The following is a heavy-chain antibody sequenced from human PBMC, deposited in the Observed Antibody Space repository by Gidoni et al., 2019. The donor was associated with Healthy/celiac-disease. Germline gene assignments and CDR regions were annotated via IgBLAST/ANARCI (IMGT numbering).Heavy chain of an antibody. CDR3: ARHNYYYDSSGYYHLDY. CDR2: IYPGESDT. J-gene: IGHJ4*02. CDR1: GYTFTSYW. V-gene: IGHV5-51*01. Sequence: EAQLVQSGAEVKKPGDSLKISCTGSGYTFTSYWIGWVRQMPGKGLEWMGIIYPGESDTRYSPSFQGHVTISADKSISTAYLQWSSLKASDTAMYYCARHNYYYDSSGYYHLDYWGQGTLVTVSS. D-gene: IGHD3-22*01.